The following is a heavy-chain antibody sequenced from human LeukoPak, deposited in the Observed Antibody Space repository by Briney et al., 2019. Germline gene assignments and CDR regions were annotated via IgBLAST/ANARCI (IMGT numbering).Heavy chain of an antibody. V-gene: IGHV4-39*07. CDR2: IYYSGST. D-gene: IGHD2-21*02. Sequence: SETLSLTCTVSGGSISSSSYYWGWVRQPPGKGLEWIGSIYYSGSTYYNPSLKSRVTISVDTSKNQFSLKLSSVTAADTAVYYCARDGAYAYCGGDCYSFGYWGQGTLVTVSS. CDR1: GGSISSSSYY. J-gene: IGHJ4*02. CDR3: ARDGAYAYCGGDCYSFGY.